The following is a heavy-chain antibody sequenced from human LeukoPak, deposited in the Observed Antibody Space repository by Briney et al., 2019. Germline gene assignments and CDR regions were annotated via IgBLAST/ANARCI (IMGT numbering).Heavy chain of an antibody. J-gene: IGHJ4*02. Sequence: GGSLRLSCAASGFTFNGYAMHWVRQAPGKGLGWVSGISWNSGRIGYADSVKGRFTISRDNSKNTLYLQMNSLRAEDTAVYYCARAGWLAPVFDYWGQGTLVTVSS. CDR2: ISWNSGRI. CDR3: ARAGWLAPVFDY. V-gene: IGHV3-9*01. D-gene: IGHD6-19*01. CDR1: GFTFNGYA.